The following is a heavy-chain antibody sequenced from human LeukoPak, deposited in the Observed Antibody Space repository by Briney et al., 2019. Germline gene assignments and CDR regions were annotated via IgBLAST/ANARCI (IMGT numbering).Heavy chain of an antibody. J-gene: IGHJ4*02. CDR1: GFTFDDYA. V-gene: IGHV3-43*02. Sequence: GGSLRLSCAASGFTFDDYAMHWVRQAPGKGLEWVSLISGDGGSTYYADSVRGRFTISRDNTKNSLYLQMNSLRVEDTAVYYCARDRDPYFDYLWGSYRPSYFDDWGQGTLVTVSS. CDR2: ISGDGGST. CDR3: ARDRDPYFDYLWGSYRPSYFDD. D-gene: IGHD3-16*02.